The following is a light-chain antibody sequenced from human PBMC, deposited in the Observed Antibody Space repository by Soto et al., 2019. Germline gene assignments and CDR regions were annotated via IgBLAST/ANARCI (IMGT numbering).Light chain of an antibody. CDR3: QQYNNWPGT. CDR1: QSLNRD. CDR2: GAS. Sequence: IVMTQSRATLSMSPGERATLSCRASQSLNRDLAWYQQKPGQSPRLLIFGASIRATGIPARFSGSGSGTEFTLTIGSLQSEDCALYYCQQYNNWPGTFGQGTKVDIK. V-gene: IGKV3-15*01. J-gene: IGKJ1*01.